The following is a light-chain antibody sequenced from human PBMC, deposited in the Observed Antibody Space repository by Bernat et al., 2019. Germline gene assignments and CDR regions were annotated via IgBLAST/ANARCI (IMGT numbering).Light chain of an antibody. V-gene: IGLV2-11*01. CDR1: SSDVGGYKY. J-gene: IGLJ1*01. Sequence: QSALTQPRSVSGSPGQSVTISCTGTSSDVGGYKYVSWYQQHPGKAPKLMIYDVSERPSGVPDRFSGSKSGNTASLTISGLQSEDEADYYLCLYNSRNPPYVFGTGTKVTVL. CDR3: CLYNSRNPPYV. CDR2: DVS.